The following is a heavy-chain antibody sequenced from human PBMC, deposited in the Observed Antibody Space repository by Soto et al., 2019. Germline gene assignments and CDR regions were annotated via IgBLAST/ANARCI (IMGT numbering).Heavy chain of an antibody. CDR2: ISWYSENI. CDR1: GFTFDDYA. D-gene: IGHD6-19*01. J-gene: IGHJ4*02. CDR3: AKDAPGGGWYGDYFDY. Sequence: EVQLVESGGGLVQPGRSLRLSCAASGFTFDDYAVHWVRQAPGKGLEWVAGISWYSENIAYADSVKGRFTISRDNAKNSLYLQMNSLRAEDTALYYCAKDAPGGGWYGDYFDYWGQGTLVTVSS. V-gene: IGHV3-9*01.